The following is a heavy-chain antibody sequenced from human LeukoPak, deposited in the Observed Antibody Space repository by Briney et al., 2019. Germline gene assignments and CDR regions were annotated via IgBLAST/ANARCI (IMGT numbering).Heavy chain of an antibody. D-gene: IGHD7-27*01. CDR3: ARKLTGSFDI. Sequence: PGGSLRLSCAASGFTFSNYWMHWVRQGPGKGLEWVSSISGTSAYIYYADSVRGRFTISRDNAKNSLYLQMNSLRAEDTAVYFCARKLTGSFDIWGQGTMVTVSS. V-gene: IGHV3-21*01. CDR1: GFTFSNYW. J-gene: IGHJ3*02. CDR2: ISGTSAYI.